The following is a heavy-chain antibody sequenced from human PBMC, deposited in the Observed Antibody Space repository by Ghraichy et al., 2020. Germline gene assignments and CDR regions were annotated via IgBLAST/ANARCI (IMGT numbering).Heavy chain of an antibody. CDR1: GFTFSSYA. V-gene: IGHV3-23*01. Sequence: GESLNISCAASGFTFSSYAMSWVRQAPGKGLEWVSGISGSGGYTYHADSVKGRFTISRDNSKNTLYLQMNSLRAEDTAVYYCAKDLSGSGYDPFDYWGQGTLVTVSS. D-gene: IGHD5-12*01. CDR3: AKDLSGSGYDPFDY. J-gene: IGHJ4*02. CDR2: ISGSGGYT.